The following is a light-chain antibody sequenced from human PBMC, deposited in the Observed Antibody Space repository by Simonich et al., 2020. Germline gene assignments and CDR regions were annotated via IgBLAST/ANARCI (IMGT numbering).Light chain of an antibody. CDR1: SSDVGSYNL. V-gene: IGLV2-23*01. J-gene: IGLJ3*02. CDR3: CSYAGSSTWV. Sequence: QSALTQPASVSGSPGQSITISCTGTSSDVGSYNLVSWYQKHPGKAPKLMIYEGSKRPSGVSNRFSCSKSCNPASLTISGLQAEDEADYYCCSYAGSSTWVFGGGTKLTVL. CDR2: EGS.